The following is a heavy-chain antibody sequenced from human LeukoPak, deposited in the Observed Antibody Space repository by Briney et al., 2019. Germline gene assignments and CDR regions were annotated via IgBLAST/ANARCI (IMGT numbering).Heavy chain of an antibody. CDR2: IYTSGST. J-gene: IGHJ5*02. Sequence: SSETLSLTCTVSGGSISSYYWSWIRQPAGKGLEWIGRIYTSGSTNYNPSLKSRVTMSVDTSKNQFSLKLSSVTAADTAVYYCARESLSYYDAVRWFDPWGQGALVAVSS. D-gene: IGHD3-3*01. CDR3: ARESLSYYDAVRWFDP. V-gene: IGHV4-4*07. CDR1: GGSISSYY.